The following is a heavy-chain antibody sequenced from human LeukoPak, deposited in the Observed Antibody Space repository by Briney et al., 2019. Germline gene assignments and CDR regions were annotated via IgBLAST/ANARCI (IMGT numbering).Heavy chain of an antibody. CDR3: ARQEVYCSSTSCYARGYSYGTFFDY. CDR2: IYISGST. J-gene: IGHJ4*02. Sequence: SQTLSLTCTVSGNSISSGDNYWSWIRQPAGKGMEWIGRIYISGSTNYTPSLKSRVTISVDTSKNQFSLKLSSVTAADTAVYYCARQEVYCSSTSCYARGYSYGTFFDYWGLGTLVTVSS. D-gene: IGHD2-2*01. CDR1: GNSISSGDNY. V-gene: IGHV4-61*02.